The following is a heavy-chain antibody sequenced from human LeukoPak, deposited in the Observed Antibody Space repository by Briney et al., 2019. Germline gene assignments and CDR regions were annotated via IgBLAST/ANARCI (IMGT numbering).Heavy chain of an antibody. D-gene: IGHD6-13*01. V-gene: IGHV3-11*01. Sequence: GGSLRLSCAASGFTFSDYYMSWIRQAPGKGLEWVSYISSSGSTIYYADSVKGRFTISRDNAKNSLYLQMNSLRAEDTAVYYCAKTRPLDSSSWSHGDYWGQGTLVTVSS. CDR3: AKTRPLDSSSWSHGDY. CDR1: GFTFSDYY. J-gene: IGHJ4*02. CDR2: ISSSGSTI.